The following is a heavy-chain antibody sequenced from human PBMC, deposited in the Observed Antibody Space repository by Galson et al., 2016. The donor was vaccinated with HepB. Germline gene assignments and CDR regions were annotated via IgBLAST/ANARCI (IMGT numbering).Heavy chain of an antibody. CDR3: ASHSGLGYHPFDY. V-gene: IGHV3-21*01. CDR2: ISSSSSYI. J-gene: IGHJ4*02. D-gene: IGHD3-22*01. CDR1: GFTFSSYS. Sequence: SLRLSCAASGFTFSSYSMNWVRQAPGKGLEWVSSISSSSSYIYYADSVKGQFTISRDNAKNSLYLQMNSLRAEDTAVYYCASHSGLGYHPFDYWGQGTLVTVSS.